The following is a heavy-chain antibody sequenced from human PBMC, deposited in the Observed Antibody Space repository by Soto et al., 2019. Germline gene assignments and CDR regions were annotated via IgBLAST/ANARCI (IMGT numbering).Heavy chain of an antibody. CDR3: ARVVSPYYDVLNGNWFDP. CDR1: GYTLTGYY. V-gene: IGHV1-2*02. D-gene: IGHD3-9*01. CDR2: IKSFNGDT. Sequence: ASVKVSCKASGYTLTGYYMHWARQAPGQGLEWMGWIKSFNGDTNYAQKFQGRVTLTRDTSISTAYMELSRLKSDDTAVYYCARVVSPYYDVLNGNWFDPWGQGTLVTVSS. J-gene: IGHJ5*02.